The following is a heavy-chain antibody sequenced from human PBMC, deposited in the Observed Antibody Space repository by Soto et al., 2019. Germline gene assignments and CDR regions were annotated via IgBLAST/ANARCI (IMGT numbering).Heavy chain of an antibody. Sequence: QLQLQESGPGLVKPSEPLSLTCTVSGGSISRSSYYWGWIRQPPGKGLEWIGSIYYSGSTYYNPSLKSRVTISVDTSKNQFSLKLSSVTAADTAVYYCARQPATTYGSAGPPDVWGQGTTVTVSS. V-gene: IGHV4-39*01. J-gene: IGHJ6*02. CDR3: ARQPATTYGSAGPPDV. CDR2: IYYSGST. CDR1: GGSISRSSYY. D-gene: IGHD3-10*01.